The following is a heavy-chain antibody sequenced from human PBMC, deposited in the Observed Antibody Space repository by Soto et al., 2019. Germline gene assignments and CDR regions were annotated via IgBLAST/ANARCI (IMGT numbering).Heavy chain of an antibody. Sequence: HVQLVQSGAEGKKPGASLKVSCKASGYTFISYGVSWVRQAPGQGLEWLGWISPYNGNTNYAQKFQGRITMTTDTSTSTVDMDLRSLRTDDTAVYYCARDQTKWLTDAFDIWGQGTMVVVSS. CDR3: ARDQTKWLTDAFDI. J-gene: IGHJ3*02. V-gene: IGHV1-18*01. CDR2: ISPYNGNT. D-gene: IGHD5-12*01. CDR1: GYTFISYG.